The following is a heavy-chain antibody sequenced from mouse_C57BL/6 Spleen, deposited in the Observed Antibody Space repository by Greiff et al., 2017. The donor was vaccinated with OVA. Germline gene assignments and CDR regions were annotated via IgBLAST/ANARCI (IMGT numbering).Heavy chain of an antibody. J-gene: IGHJ4*01. CDR3: AREGGRRAMDY. CDR2: IHPNSGST. V-gene: IGHV1-64*01. Sequence: QVQLQQPGAELVKPGASVKLSCKASGYTFTSYWMHWVKQRPGQGLEWIGMIHPNSGSTNYNEKFKSKATLTVDKTSSTAYMQLSSLTSEDSAVDYCAREGGRRAMDYWGQGTSVTVSS. CDR1: GYTFTSYW. D-gene: IGHD3-3*01.